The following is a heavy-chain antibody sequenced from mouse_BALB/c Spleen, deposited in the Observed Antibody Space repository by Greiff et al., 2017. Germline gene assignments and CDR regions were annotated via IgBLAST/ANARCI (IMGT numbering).Heavy chain of an antibody. CDR3: AKWGDYVFDY. CDR2: INPSTGYT. J-gene: IGHJ2*01. Sequence: VQLQQSGAELAKPGASVKMSCKASGYTFTSYWMHWVKQRPGQGLEWIGYINPSTGYTEYNQKFKDKATLTADKSSSTAYMQLSSLTSEDSAVYYSAKWGDYVFDYRGQGTPLTVSP. CDR1: GYTFTSYW. V-gene: IGHV1-7*01. D-gene: IGHD1-1*02.